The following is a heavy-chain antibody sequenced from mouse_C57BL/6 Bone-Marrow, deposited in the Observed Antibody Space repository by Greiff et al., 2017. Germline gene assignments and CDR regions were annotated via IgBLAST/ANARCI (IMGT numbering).Heavy chain of an antibody. V-gene: IGHV1-7*01. CDR2: INPSSGYT. Sequence: QVQLQQSGAELAKPGASVKLSCKASGYTFTSYWMHWVKQRPGQGLEWIGYINPSSGYTKYNQKFKDKATLTAYKASSTAYMQLSSLTYEDSAVYYCAKGSTNFDYWGQGTTLTVSS. D-gene: IGHD1-1*01. CDR3: AKGSTNFDY. CDR1: GYTFTSYW. J-gene: IGHJ2*01.